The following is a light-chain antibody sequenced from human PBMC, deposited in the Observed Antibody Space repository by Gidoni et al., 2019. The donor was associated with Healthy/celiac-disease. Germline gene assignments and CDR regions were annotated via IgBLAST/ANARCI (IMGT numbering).Light chain of an antibody. Sequence: DIQMTQSPSTLSASVGDRVTINCRASQSISSWLAWYQQKPGKAPKLLFYKASSLESGVPSRFSGSGSGTEFTLTISSLQPDDFATYYCQQYNSYSPWTFGQGTKVEIK. CDR3: QQYNSYSPWT. J-gene: IGKJ1*01. V-gene: IGKV1-5*03. CDR2: KAS. CDR1: QSISSW.